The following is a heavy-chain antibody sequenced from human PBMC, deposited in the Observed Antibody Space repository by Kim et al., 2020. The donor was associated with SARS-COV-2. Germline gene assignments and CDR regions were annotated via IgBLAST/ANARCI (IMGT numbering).Heavy chain of an antibody. J-gene: IGHJ4*02. CDR3: ARDGGGFLEWLFGF. CDR1: GFTFSSYA. CDR2: ISYDGSNK. D-gene: IGHD3-3*01. V-gene: IGHV3-30-3*01. Sequence: GGSLRLSCAASGFTFSSYAMHWVRQAPGKGLEWVAVISYDGSNKYYADSVKGRFTISRDNSKNTLYLQMNSLRAEDTAVYYCARDGGGFLEWLFGFWGQGTLVTVSS.